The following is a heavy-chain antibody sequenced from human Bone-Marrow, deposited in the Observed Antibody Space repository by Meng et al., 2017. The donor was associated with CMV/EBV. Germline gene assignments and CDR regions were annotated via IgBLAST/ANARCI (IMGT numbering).Heavy chain of an antibody. V-gene: IGHV3-20*04. J-gene: IGHJ5*02. CDR3: ARDVLRFLEWGNWFDP. CDR2: IDWNGGST. Sequence: GGSLRLSCAASGFTFDDYGMSWVRQAPGKGLEWVSGIDWNGGSTGYADSVKGRFTIYRDNAKKSLYLQMNSLRAEDTALYYCARDVLRFLEWGNWFDPWGQGTLVTVSS. CDR1: GFTFDDYG. D-gene: IGHD3-3*01.